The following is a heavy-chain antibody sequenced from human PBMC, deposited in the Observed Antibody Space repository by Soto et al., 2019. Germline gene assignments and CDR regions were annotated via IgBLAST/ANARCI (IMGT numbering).Heavy chain of an antibody. J-gene: IGHJ4*02. CDR3: TRNYNWNDFDY. D-gene: IGHD1-1*01. CDR2: IRSKSYGGTT. CDR1: GFTFGDYA. Sequence: GGSLRLSCTASGFTFGDYAMSWFRQAPGKGLEWVDFIRSKSYGGTTEYAASVKGRFTISRDDSKSIAYLQMNSLKTEDTAVYYCTRNYNWNDFDYWGQGTLVTVSS. V-gene: IGHV3-49*03.